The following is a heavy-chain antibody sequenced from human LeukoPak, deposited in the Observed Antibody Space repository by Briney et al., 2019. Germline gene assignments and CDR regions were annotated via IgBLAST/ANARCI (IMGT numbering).Heavy chain of an antibody. CDR1: GGSINISDYS. J-gene: IGHJ4*02. CDR2: IDYSGTT. Sequence: SETLSLTCTVSGGSINISDYSWTWIRQHPGKGLEWIGYIDYSGTTDYNPSLERRVTISVDTSKNQFSLKLNSVTAADTAIYYCARTEGRNIVVIFWVQGTLVTVSS. CDR3: ARTEGRNIVVIF. V-gene: IGHV4-31*03. D-gene: IGHD2-15*01.